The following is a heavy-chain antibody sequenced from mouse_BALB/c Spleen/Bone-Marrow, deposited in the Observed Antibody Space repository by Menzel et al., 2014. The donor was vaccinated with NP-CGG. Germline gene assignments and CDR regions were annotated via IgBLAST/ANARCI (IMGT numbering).Heavy chain of an antibody. CDR1: GYTFTDYA. Sequence: VQLQQSGPELVRPGVSVKISCKGSGYTFTDYAMHWVKQSHAKSLEWIGVISTYSGNTNYNQRFKGKATMTVDISSSTAYMELARLTSEDSAIYYCASPIYYGNYEGFAYWGQGTLVTVSA. D-gene: IGHD2-1*01. V-gene: IGHV1-67*01. CDR3: ASPIYYGNYEGFAY. CDR2: ISTYSGNT. J-gene: IGHJ3*01.